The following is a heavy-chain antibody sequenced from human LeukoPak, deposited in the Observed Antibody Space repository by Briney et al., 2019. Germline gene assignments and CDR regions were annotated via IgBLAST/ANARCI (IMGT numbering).Heavy chain of an antibody. D-gene: IGHD4-17*01. V-gene: IGHV3-74*01. CDR1: GFTFSSYW. CDR3: ASQYRRGDGDYAYRFDY. CDR2: INSDGSST. Sequence: GGSLRLSCAASGFTFSSYWMHWVRQAPGKGLVWVSRINSDGSSTSYADSVKGRFTISRDNARNTLYLQMNSLRAEDTAVYYCASQYRRGDGDYAYRFDYWGQGTLVTVSS. J-gene: IGHJ4*02.